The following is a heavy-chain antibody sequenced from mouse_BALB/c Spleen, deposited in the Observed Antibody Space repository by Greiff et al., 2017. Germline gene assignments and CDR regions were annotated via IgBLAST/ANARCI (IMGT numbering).Heavy chain of an antibody. Sequence: VKLQESGPGLVAPSQSLSITCTVSGFSLTSYGVHWVRQPPGKGLEWLGVIWAGGSTNYNSALMSRLSISKDNSKSQVFLKMNSLQTDDTAMYYCARGGTAYYAMDYWGQGTSVTVSS. CDR1: GFSLTSYG. CDR2: IWAGGST. V-gene: IGHV2-9*02. J-gene: IGHJ4*01. CDR3: ARGGTAYYAMDY. D-gene: IGHD1-2*01.